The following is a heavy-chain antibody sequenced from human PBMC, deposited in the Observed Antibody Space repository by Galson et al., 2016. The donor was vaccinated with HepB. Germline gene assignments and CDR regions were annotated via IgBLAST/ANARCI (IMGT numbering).Heavy chain of an antibody. CDR1: GDSVSSNSAT. D-gene: IGHD1-1*01. V-gene: IGHV6-1*01. J-gene: IGHJ6*02. CDR2: TYYRSRWYS. Sequence: CAISGDSVSSNSATWNWIRLSPSRGLEWLGRTYYRSRWYSDYALSVESRITINADTSKSQFSLRLNSVTPEDTAVYYCARRTGNGCDVWGQGTTVTVSS. CDR3: ARRTGNGCDV.